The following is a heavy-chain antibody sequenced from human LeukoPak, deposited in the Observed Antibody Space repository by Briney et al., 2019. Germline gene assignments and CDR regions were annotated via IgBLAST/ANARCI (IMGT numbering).Heavy chain of an antibody. V-gene: IGHV6-1*01. Sequence: KYSQTLSLTCAISGDSVSSNSAAWNWIRQSPSRGLEWLGRTYYRSKWYNDYAVSVKSRITINPDTSKNQFSLQLNSVTPEDTAVYYCAREIMVRGVIEYNWFDPWGQGTLVTVSS. D-gene: IGHD3-10*01. CDR2: TYYRSKWYN. CDR3: AREIMVRGVIEYNWFDP. J-gene: IGHJ5*02. CDR1: GDSVSSNSAA.